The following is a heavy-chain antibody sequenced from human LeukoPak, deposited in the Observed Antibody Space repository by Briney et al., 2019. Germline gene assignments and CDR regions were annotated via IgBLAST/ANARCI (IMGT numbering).Heavy chain of an antibody. CDR3: ARAGYRLDY. J-gene: IGHJ4*02. Sequence: SETLSLTCAVYGGSFSGYYWSWIRQPPGKGLEWIGEINHSGSTNYNPSLKSRATISVDTSKNQFSLKLSSVTAADTAVYYCARAGYRLDYWGQGTLVTVSS. CDR1: GGSFSGYY. D-gene: IGHD5-12*01. CDR2: INHSGST. V-gene: IGHV4-34*01.